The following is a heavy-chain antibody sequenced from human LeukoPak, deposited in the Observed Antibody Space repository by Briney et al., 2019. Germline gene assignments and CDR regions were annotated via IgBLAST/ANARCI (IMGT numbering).Heavy chain of an antibody. J-gene: IGHJ3*02. CDR3: AKVRLGRGDAFDI. V-gene: IGHV5-51*01. CDR1: GYTFTSYW. Sequence: GASVKVSCKASGYTFTSYWIGWVRQMPGKGLEWMGIIYPGDSDTRYSPSFQGQVTISADKSISTAYLQWSSLKASDTAMYYCAKVRLGRGDAFDIWGQGTMVTVSS. CDR2: IYPGDSDT. D-gene: IGHD3-22*01.